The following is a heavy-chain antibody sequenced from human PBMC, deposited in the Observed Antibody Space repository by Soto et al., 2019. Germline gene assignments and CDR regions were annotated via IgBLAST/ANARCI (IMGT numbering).Heavy chain of an antibody. CDR3: AKVRLITMVRGAYREGGMDV. CDR2: ISGSGGST. J-gene: IGHJ6*02. D-gene: IGHD3-10*01. Sequence: EVQLLESGGGLVQPGGSLRLSCAASGFTFSSYAMSWVRQAPGKGLEWVSAISGSGGSTYYADSVKGRFTISRDNSKNTLYLQMNSLRAEDTAVYYCAKVRLITMVRGAYREGGMDVWGQGTTVTVSS. V-gene: IGHV3-23*01. CDR1: GFTFSSYA.